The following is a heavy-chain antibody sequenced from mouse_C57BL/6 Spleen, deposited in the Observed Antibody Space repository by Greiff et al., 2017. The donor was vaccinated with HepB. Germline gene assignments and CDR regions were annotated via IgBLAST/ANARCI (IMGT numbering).Heavy chain of an antibody. CDR2: IWSGGST. V-gene: IGHV2-2*01. CDR3: ARTLGLRYYFDY. D-gene: IGHD1-1*01. J-gene: IGHJ2*01. Sequence: QVQLKESGPGLVQPSQSLSITCTVSGFSLTSYGVHWVRQSPGKGLEWLGVIWSGGSTDYNAAFISRLSISKDNSKSQVFFKMNSLQADDTAIYYCARTLGLRYYFDYWGQGTTLTVSS. CDR1: GFSLTSYG.